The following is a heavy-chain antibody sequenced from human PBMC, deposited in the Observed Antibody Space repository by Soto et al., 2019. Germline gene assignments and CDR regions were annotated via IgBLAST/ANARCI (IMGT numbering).Heavy chain of an antibody. CDR3: AKGRESSGSYRPFDY. CDR2: ISGGGVAT. V-gene: IGHV3-23*01. CDR1: GFTFSSYA. Sequence: GGSLRLSCAASGFTFSSYAMSWVRQAPGKGLEWVSAISGGGVATNYADSVKGRFTISRDNSKNTLYLQMNSLRAEDTAVYYCAKGRESSGSYRPFDYWGQGTLVTVSS. J-gene: IGHJ4*02. D-gene: IGHD3-22*01.